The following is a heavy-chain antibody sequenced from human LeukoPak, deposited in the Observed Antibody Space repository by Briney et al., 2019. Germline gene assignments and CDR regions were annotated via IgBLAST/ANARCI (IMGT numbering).Heavy chain of an antibody. CDR2: INPSGGST. CDR1: GYTFTSYY. Sequence: ASVKVSCKASGYTFTSYYMHWVRQAPGQGLEWMGIINPSGGSTSYAQKFQGRVTMTRDMSTSTVYMELSSLRSDDTAVYYCARDLPPLKPFDIWGQGTMVTVSS. CDR3: ARDLPPLKPFDI. J-gene: IGHJ3*02. V-gene: IGHV1-46*01.